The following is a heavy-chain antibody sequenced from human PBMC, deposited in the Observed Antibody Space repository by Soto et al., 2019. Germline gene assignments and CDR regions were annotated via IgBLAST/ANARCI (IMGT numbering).Heavy chain of an antibody. V-gene: IGHV1-18*01. CDR3: ARDGRYSGSYGGYYFDY. D-gene: IGHD1-26*01. CDR1: GYTITSYG. J-gene: IGHJ4*02. Sequence: GASVKVSCKASGYTITSYGISCVRQAPGQGLEWMGWISANNGNTNYAQKIQGRVTMTTDTSTSTAYMELRSLRSDDTAVYYCARDGRYSGSYGGYYFDYWGQGTLGTVSS. CDR2: ISANNGNT.